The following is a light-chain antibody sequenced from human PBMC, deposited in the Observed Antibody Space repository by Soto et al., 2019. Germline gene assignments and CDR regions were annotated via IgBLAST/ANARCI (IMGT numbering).Light chain of an antibody. V-gene: IGLV2-14*01. Sequence: QSALTQPASVSGSPGQSITISFTGTSDDIGDNNYVSWYQHHPCKAPKILIYEAANRPSGISHRFSGSKSGNTASLNISVLQAEEEADYFCTSYTSASTLVFVGGTKLTVL. CDR2: EAA. CDR3: TSYTSASTLV. CDR1: SDDIGDNNY. J-gene: IGLJ3*02.